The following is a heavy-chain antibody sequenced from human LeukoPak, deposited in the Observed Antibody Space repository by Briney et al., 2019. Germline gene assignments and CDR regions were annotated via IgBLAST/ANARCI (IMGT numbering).Heavy chain of an antibody. Sequence: GGSLRLSCAASGFTFSSYSMNWVRQTPEKGLEWVSYISSGSSNKYYADSVKGRFTISRDNAKNSLFLQMNSLRVEDTAVYYCARADGSGRFIDYWGQGTLVTVSS. CDR1: GFTFSSYS. V-gene: IGHV3-48*01. J-gene: IGHJ4*02. D-gene: IGHD3-10*01. CDR2: ISSGSSNK. CDR3: ARADGSGRFIDY.